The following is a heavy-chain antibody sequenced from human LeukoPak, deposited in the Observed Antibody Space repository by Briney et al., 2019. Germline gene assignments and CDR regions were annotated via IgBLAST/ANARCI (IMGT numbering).Heavy chain of an antibody. J-gene: IGHJ4*02. Sequence: PSETLSLTCAVYGGSFSGYYWNWIRQPPGKGLEWIGSIYYSGSTYYNPSLKSRVTISVDTSKNQFSLKLSSVTAADTAVYYCARQSGMVRGVILGYFDYWGQGTLVTVSS. CDR1: GGSFSGYY. D-gene: IGHD3-10*01. CDR2: IYYSGST. CDR3: ARQSGMVRGVILGYFDY. V-gene: IGHV4-34*01.